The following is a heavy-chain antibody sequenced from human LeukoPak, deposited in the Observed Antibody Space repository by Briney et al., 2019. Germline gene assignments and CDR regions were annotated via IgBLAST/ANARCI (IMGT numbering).Heavy chain of an antibody. CDR1: GFTFSRSD. V-gene: IGHV3-30*03. CDR2: ISYDGSNK. CDR3: ARSQRRYQLLYWFDP. D-gene: IGHD2-2*01. J-gene: IGHJ5*02. Sequence: GGSLRLSCEASGFTFSRSDMIWVRQAPGKGLEWVAVISYDGSNKYYADSVKGRFTISRDNSKNTLYLQMNSLRAEDTAVYYCARSQRRYQLLYWFDPWGQGTLVTVSS.